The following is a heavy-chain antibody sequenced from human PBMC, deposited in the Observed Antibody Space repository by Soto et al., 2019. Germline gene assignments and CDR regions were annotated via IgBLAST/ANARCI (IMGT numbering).Heavy chain of an antibody. D-gene: IGHD3-10*01. Sequence: QVQLQESGPELVKPSQTLSLTCTVSGGSITSGGYCWTWIRQHPVKGLEWMGHIYYSGSTSYNPSLKSRVTISIDTSKNQFSLKLTSVTAADTAVYYCARDGDYFGSGSPPLLSRWGQGTLVTVSS. CDR3: ARDGDYFGSGSPPLLSR. J-gene: IGHJ4*02. CDR1: GGSITSGGYC. V-gene: IGHV4-31*03. CDR2: IYYSGST.